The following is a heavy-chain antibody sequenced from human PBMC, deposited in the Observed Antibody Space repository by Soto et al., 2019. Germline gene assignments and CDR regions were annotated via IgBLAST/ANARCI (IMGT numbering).Heavy chain of an antibody. D-gene: IGHD1-20*01. CDR1: GFSFSSYG. CDR3: AKDLTGTTPLDY. CDR2: ISFAGRNK. V-gene: IGHV3-30*18. J-gene: IGHJ4*02. Sequence: QVQLVESGGGVVQPGRSLRLSCAASGFSFSSYGMHWVRQAPGKGLEWVAIISFAGRNKDYGDSVKSRFTISRDNSKNTLYLQMNSVRAEDTAVYCCAKDLTGTTPLDYWGQGTLVTVSS.